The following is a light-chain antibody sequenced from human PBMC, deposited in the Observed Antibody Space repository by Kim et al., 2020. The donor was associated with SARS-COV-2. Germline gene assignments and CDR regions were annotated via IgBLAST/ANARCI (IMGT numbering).Light chain of an antibody. CDR1: QSVSSN. CDR3: QQYNNWPPYT. J-gene: IGKJ2*01. V-gene: IGKV3-15*01. CDR2: GAS. Sequence: EIVMTQSPATLSVSPGERATLSCRASQSVSSNLAWYQQKPGQAPRLLIYGASTRATGIPARFRGSGSGTEFTLTISSLQSEDFAVYYCQQYNNWPPYTFGQGTKLEI.